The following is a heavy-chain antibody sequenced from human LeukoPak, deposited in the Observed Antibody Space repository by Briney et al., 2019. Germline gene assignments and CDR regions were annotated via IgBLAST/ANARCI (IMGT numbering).Heavy chain of an antibody. CDR3: VRGRGSYGWFDP. J-gene: IGHJ5*02. CDR2: ISGDGTAR. D-gene: IGHD3-10*01. CDR1: GFTSSSYW. Sequence: GGSLRLSCAASGFTSSSYWMHWVRQVPGKGLVWVSRISGDGTARNYVDSVKGRFTISRDDAKNTVDLQMNSLRGEDTAVYYCVRGRGSYGWFDPWGQGTLVTVSS. V-gene: IGHV3-74*01.